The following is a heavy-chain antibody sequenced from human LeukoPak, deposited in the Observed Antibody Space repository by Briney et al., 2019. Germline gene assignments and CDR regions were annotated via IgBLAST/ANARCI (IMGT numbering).Heavy chain of an antibody. CDR2: IKQDGSEK. Sequence: PGGSLRLSCAASGFTFSSYWMSWLRQAPGKGLEGVANIKQDGSEKYYVDSVKGRFTISRDNAKNSLYLQMNSLRAEDTAVYYCARGTITVAGEGWFDPWGQGTLVTVSS. J-gene: IGHJ5*02. CDR3: ARGTITVAGEGWFDP. V-gene: IGHV3-7*01. CDR1: GFTFSSYW. D-gene: IGHD6-13*01.